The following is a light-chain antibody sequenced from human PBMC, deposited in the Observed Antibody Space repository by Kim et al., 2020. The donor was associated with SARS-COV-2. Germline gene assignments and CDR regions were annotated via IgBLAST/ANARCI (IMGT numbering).Light chain of an antibody. CDR1: SLRSYY. V-gene: IGLV3-19*01. Sequence: SSELTQDPAVSVALGQTVRITCQGDSLRSYYASWYQQKPGQAPVLVIYGKNNRPSGIPDRFSGSSSGNTASFTITGAQAEDEADYYCNSRDSSGNPVVFG. CDR2: GKN. CDR3: NSRDSSGNPVV. J-gene: IGLJ2*01.